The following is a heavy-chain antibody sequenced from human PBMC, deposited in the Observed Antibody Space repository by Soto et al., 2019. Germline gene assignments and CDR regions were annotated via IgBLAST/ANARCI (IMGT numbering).Heavy chain of an antibody. CDR1: GYSFTSYW. CDR2: IDPSDSYT. V-gene: IGHV5-10-1*01. D-gene: IGHD2-2*03. J-gene: IGHJ3*02. CDR3: ARVHLDIVVVPAEKAFDI. Sequence: GESLKISCKGSGYSFTSYWISWVRQMPGKGLEWMGRIDPSDSYTNYSPSFQGHVTISADKSISTAYLQWSSLKASDTAMYYCARVHLDIVVVPAEKAFDIWGQGTMVTVSS.